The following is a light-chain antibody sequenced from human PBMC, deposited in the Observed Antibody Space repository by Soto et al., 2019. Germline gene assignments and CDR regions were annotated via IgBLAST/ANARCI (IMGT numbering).Light chain of an antibody. J-gene: IGKJ1*01. CDR2: GAS. Sequence: DIQMTQSPSSLSASVGDRITITCRASQSISFYLNWYQQKPGKAPKFLMYGASFLQSVVPSRFSGSGSGTEFTLTIHSLQPEDFATYDCQQSFTTPWTFGQETKVEIK. V-gene: IGKV1-39*01. CDR3: QQSFTTPWT. CDR1: QSISFY.